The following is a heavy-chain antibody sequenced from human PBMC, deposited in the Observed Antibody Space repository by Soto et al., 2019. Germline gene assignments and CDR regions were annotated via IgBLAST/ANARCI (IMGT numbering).Heavy chain of an antibody. CDR1: GGSISSSSYY. J-gene: IGHJ3*02. CDR2: IYYSGST. D-gene: IGHD6-13*01. Sequence: LEILSHTRPVSGGSISSSSYYRGLIRQPPRKGLEWVGSIYYSGSTYYNPSLKSRVTISVDTSKNQFSLKLSSVTAADTAVYYCARQRRYSIAAAGTHDAFDIWGQGTMVTVSS. V-gene: IGHV4-39*01. CDR3: ARQRRYSIAAAGTHDAFDI.